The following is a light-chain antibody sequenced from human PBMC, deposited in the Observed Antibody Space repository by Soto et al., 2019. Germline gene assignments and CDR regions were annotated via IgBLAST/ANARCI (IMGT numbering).Light chain of an antibody. CDR2: KAS. V-gene: IGKV1-5*03. CDR3: QHYNTYPYT. J-gene: IGKJ2*01. Sequence: DIQMTQSPSTLSASVGDRVTITCRVSQSISTWLAWYQHKPGQAPKLLIYKASTLESGVPSRFSDSGSGTEFTLTISSLQPDDFAVYYCQHYNTYPYTFGQGTKLEI. CDR1: QSISTW.